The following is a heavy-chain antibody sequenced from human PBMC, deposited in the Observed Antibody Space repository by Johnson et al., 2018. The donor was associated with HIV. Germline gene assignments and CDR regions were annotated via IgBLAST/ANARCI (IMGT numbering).Heavy chain of an antibody. CDR2: IYSRDTT. Sequence: EVQLVESGGGLVQPGGSLRLSCAVSGFTVINNYMTWVRQAPGKGLEWVSIIYSRDTTYYADSVKGRFTISRDNAKNSLYLQMNSLRAEDTAVYYCARACSGGSCYEEKSPDAFDIWGQGTMVTVSS. D-gene: IGHD2-15*01. J-gene: IGHJ3*02. CDR3: ARACSGGSCYEEKSPDAFDI. CDR1: GFTVINNY. V-gene: IGHV3-66*01.